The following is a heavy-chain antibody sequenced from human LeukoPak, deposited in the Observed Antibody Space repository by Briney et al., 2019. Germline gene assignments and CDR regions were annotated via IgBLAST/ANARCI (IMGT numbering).Heavy chain of an antibody. V-gene: IGHV4-39*02. J-gene: IGHJ4*02. CDR1: GGSISNSDYY. CDR2: IYYFGNT. D-gene: IGHD2-15*01. Sequence: SETLSLTCTVSGGSISNSDYYWGWIRQPPGKGLEWIGYIYYFGNTNYNPSLKSRVTISVDTSKNQFSLRLTSATAADTAVYYCARDRWSTDVFDYWGQGTLVTVSS. CDR3: ARDRWSTDVFDY.